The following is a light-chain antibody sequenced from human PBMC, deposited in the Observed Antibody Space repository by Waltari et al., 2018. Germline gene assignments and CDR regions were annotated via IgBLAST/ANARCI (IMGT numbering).Light chain of an antibody. J-gene: IGLJ1*01. CDR2: AVT. Sequence: QSALTQPASVSGSPGQSITSSCTGTSSDVGGYNYVAWFQQYPGKAPKLLIYAVTNRFAGVFNRFSGSKAGNTASRTISGLQAEDEADYYCDSYTSSVTRIFGTGTKVTVL. CDR3: DSYTSSVTRI. CDR1: SSDVGGYNY. V-gene: IGLV2-14*03.